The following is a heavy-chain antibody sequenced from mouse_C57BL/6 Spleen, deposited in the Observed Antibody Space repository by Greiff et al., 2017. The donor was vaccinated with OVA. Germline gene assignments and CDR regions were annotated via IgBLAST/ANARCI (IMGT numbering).Heavy chain of an antibody. CDR2: INPGSGGT. J-gene: IGHJ2*01. CDR3: ARDGAQATPFDY. Sequence: VQLQQPGAELVRPGTSVKVSCKASGYAFTNYLIEWVKQRPGQGLEWIGVINPGSGGTNYNEKFKGKATLTADKTSSTAYMQLSSLTSEDSAVYVCARDGAQATPFDYWGQGTTLTVSS. CDR1: GYAFTNYL. V-gene: IGHV1-54*01. D-gene: IGHD3-2*02.